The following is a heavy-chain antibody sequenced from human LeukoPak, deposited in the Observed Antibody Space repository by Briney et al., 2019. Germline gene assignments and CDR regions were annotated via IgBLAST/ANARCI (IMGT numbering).Heavy chain of an antibody. D-gene: IGHD2-15*01. CDR3: TTDLIVVVVAATSGY. CDR1: GFTFSAAW. V-gene: IGHV3-15*01. J-gene: IGHJ4*02. Sequence: PGGPLRLSCAASGFTFSAAWMTWVRQAPGKGLEWVGRIKSKTDGGTTDYAAPVKGRFTISRDDSKNTLYLQMNSLKTEDTAVYYCTTDLIVVVVAATSGYWGQGTLVTVSS. CDR2: IKSKTDGGTT.